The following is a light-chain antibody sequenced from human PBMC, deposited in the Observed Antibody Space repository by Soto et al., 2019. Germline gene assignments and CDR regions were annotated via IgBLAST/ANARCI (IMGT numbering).Light chain of an antibody. CDR1: QSVSSS. CDR2: DAS. V-gene: IGKV3-11*01. J-gene: IGKJ4*01. Sequence: EIVLTQSPATLALSPGERATLSCRASQSVSSSLAWYQQKPGQAPRLLIYDASNRATGIPARFSGSGSGTDFTLSISSLEPEDFALYYCQQRSSWPPTFGGGTKVEIK. CDR3: QQRSSWPPT.